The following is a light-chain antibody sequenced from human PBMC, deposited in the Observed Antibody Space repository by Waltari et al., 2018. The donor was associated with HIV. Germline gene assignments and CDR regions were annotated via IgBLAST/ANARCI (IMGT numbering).Light chain of an antibody. V-gene: IGKV1-39*01. CDR1: EFINGY. CDR3: QQTYNSPHT. J-gene: IGKJ5*01. Sequence: DIEMTQSPLTLSASVGDRVAINCRASEFINGYLHWYPMTPVKVHKLLVYGASTLHIGVPSRFSGRVSGTDYTLTISNLQPEDFGTYFCQQTYNSPHTFGLGTRLEI. CDR2: GAS.